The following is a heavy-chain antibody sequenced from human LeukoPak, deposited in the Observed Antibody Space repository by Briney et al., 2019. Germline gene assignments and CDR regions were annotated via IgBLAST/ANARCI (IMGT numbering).Heavy chain of an antibody. V-gene: IGHV3-21*04. CDR3: AKPITMIVVVMGYFDY. CDR2: IGLTNGSYI. D-gene: IGHD3-22*01. J-gene: IGHJ4*02. Sequence: GGSLRLSCAASGFTFSSYSMNWFRQAPGKGLEWVSSIGLTNGSYIYYADSMKGRVTISRDNSKNTLYLQMNSLRAEDTAVYYCAKPITMIVVVMGYFDYWGQGTLVTVSS. CDR1: GFTFSSYS.